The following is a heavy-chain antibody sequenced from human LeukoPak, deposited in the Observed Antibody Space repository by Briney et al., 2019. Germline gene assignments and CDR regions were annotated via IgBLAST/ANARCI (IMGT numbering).Heavy chain of an antibody. Sequence: PSETLSLTCTVSGGSISSYYWSWIRQPPGKGLEWIASIYHSGSTYYNMSLKSRVTISVDTSKNQFSLKLSSVTAADTAVYYCARDGRIRFPVTNWFDPWGQGTQVIVSS. V-gene: IGHV4-38-2*02. CDR1: GGSISSYY. J-gene: IGHJ5*02. CDR2: IYHSGST. D-gene: IGHD3-3*01. CDR3: ARDGRIRFPVTNWFDP.